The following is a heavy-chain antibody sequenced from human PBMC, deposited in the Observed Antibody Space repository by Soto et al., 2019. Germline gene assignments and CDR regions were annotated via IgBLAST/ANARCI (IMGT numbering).Heavy chain of an antibody. CDR1: GYSFTSYW. CDR3: ARSSSSPRSTASMDV. V-gene: IGHV5-10-1*01. J-gene: IGHJ6*02. D-gene: IGHD6-6*01. Sequence: ESLKISCKGSGYSFTSYWISWVRQMPGKGLEWMGRIDPSDSYTNYSPSFQGHVTISADRSISTAYLQWSSLKASDTAMYYCARSSSSPRSTASMDVWGQGTTVTVSS. CDR2: IDPSDSYT.